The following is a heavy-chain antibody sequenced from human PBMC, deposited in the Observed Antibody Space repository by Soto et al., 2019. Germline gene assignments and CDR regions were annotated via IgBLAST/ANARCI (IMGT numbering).Heavy chain of an antibody. D-gene: IGHD1-26*01. V-gene: IGHV3-23*01. CDR2: ISASGGLK. Sequence: EVQLSESGGDLRQPGGSLRLSCAASGFTFTNYAMTWVRQTPGKGLEWVSGISASGGLKYYADSVRGRFTVSRDNSKNILYLQMVNLRDEVTALYYFAREVGAPSGWLDPWGQGTQVTVSS. CDR3: AREVGAPSGWLDP. CDR1: GFTFTNYA. J-gene: IGHJ5*02.